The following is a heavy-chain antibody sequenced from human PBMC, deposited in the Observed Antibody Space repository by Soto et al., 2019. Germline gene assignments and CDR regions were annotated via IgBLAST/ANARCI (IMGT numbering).Heavy chain of an antibody. CDR3: ARVKAVAGTDWFAP. D-gene: IGHD6-19*01. V-gene: IGHV4-59*01. J-gene: IGHJ5*02. Sequence: QVQLQESGPGLVKPSETLSLTCTVSGGSISSYYWSWIRQPPGKGLEWIGYIYYSGSTNYNPSLKSRVTISVDTSKNQFSLKLSSVTAADTAVYYCARVKAVAGTDWFAPWGQGTLVTVSS. CDR1: GGSISSYY. CDR2: IYYSGST.